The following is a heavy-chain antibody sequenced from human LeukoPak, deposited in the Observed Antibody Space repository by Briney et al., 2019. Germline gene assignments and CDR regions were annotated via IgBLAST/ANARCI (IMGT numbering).Heavy chain of an antibody. CDR2: IRYDGSDK. V-gene: IGHV3-30*02. CDR3: AKVGIAAAAGDY. D-gene: IGHD6-13*01. Sequence: GGSLRLSCAASGFTLISCGMHWVRQAPGKGLEWVAFIRYDGSDKYYEDSVKGRFTISRDNSKNTLYLQMNSLRAEDTAVYYCAKVGIAAAAGDYWGQGTLVTVSS. CDR1: GFTLISCG. J-gene: IGHJ4*02.